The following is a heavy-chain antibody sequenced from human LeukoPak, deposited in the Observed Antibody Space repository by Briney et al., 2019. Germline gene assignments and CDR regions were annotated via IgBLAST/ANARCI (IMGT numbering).Heavy chain of an antibody. CDR1: GGSFSSYY. Sequence: SETLSLTCAVYGGSFSSYYWSWIRQPPGKGLEWIGEINHSGSTNYNPSLKSRVTISVDTSKNQFSLKLSSVTAADTAVYYCARGTGGSYFRFDYWGQGTLVTVSS. CDR2: INHSGST. J-gene: IGHJ4*02. D-gene: IGHD1-26*01. CDR3: ARGTGGSYFRFDY. V-gene: IGHV4-34*01.